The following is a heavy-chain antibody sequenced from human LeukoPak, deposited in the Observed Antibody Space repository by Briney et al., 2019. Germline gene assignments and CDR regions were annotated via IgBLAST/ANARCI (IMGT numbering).Heavy chain of an antibody. CDR3: ARESGIDTMVRGVSGFDP. D-gene: IGHD3-10*01. J-gene: IGHJ5*02. CDR1: GGSISSYY. Sequence: SETLSLTCTVSGGSISSYYWSWIRQPPGKGLEWIGYIYYSGSTNYNPSLKSRVTISVDTSKNQFSLKLSSVTAADTAVYYCARESGIDTMVRGVSGFDPWGQGTLVTVSS. CDR2: IYYSGST. V-gene: IGHV4-59*01.